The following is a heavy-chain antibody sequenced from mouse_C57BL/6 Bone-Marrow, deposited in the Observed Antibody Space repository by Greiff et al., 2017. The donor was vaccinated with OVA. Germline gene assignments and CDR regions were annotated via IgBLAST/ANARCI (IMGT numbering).Heavy chain of an antibody. J-gene: IGHJ2*01. CDR3: ARGGTAQARDFDY. V-gene: IGHV1-55*01. CDR2: IYPGSGST. D-gene: IGHD3-2*02. Sequence: QVQLKQPGAELVKPGASVKMSCKASGYTFTSYWITWVKQRPGQGLEWIGDIYPGSGSTNYNEKFKSKATLTVDTSSSTAYMQLSSLTSEDSAVYYCARGGTAQARDFDYWGQGTTLTVSS. CDR1: GYTFTSYW.